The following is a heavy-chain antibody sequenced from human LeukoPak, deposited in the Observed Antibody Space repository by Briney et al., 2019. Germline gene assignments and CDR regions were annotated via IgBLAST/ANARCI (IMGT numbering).Heavy chain of an antibody. CDR3: ARGRRIVVPAASQVEP. D-gene: IGHD2-2*01. Sequence: ASVKVSCKASGYTFTGDYVQWVRQAPGQGLEWMGWINPNSGGTNYAQKFQGRVTMTRDTSISTAYMELSRLRSDDTAVYYCARGRRIVVPAASQVEPWGQGTLVTVSS. V-gene: IGHV1-2*02. CDR1: GYTFTGDY. CDR2: INPNSGGT. J-gene: IGHJ5*02.